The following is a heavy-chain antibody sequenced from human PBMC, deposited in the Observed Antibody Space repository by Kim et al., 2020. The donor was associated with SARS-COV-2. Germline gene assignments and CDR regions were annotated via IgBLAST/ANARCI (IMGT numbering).Heavy chain of an antibody. CDR2: IWYDGSNK. V-gene: IGHV3-33*01. D-gene: IGHD6-19*01. Sequence: GGSLRLSCAASGFTFSSYGMHWVRQAPGKGLEWVAVIWYDGSNKYYADSVKGRFTISRDNSKNTLYLQMNSLRAEDTAVYYCARDLGYSSGWYKNWGQGTLVTVSS. J-gene: IGHJ4*02. CDR1: GFTFSSYG. CDR3: ARDLGYSSGWYKN.